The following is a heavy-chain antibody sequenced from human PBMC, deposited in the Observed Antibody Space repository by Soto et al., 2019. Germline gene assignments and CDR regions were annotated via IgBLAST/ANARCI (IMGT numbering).Heavy chain of an antibody. CDR3: ARRLGYCSGGICTYYFDY. D-gene: IGHD2-15*01. CDR2: IYHSGST. V-gene: IGHV4-59*01. CDR1: GSSISSYY. J-gene: IGHJ4*02. Sequence: SETLSLTCTVAGSSISSYYWSWIRQPPGKGLEWVGYIYHSGSTNYNPSLKSRITTSVDTSKNQFSLKLSSVTAADTAVYYCARRLGYCSGGICTYYFDYWGQGTLVTVSS.